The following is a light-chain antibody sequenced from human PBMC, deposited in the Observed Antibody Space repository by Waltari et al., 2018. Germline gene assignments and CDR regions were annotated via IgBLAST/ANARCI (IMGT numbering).Light chain of an antibody. CDR3: QQYNSYPFT. V-gene: IGKV1-5*03. CDR2: KTS. CDR1: QRLSSY. Sequence: DIQMTQSPATLSAFVRDRGTIICRASQRLSSYLAWYQQKPGKAPKLLIYKTSSLETGVPSSFSGTGSGTEFTLTISSLQPDDIATYYCQQYNSYPFTFGPGTKVDIK. J-gene: IGKJ3*01.